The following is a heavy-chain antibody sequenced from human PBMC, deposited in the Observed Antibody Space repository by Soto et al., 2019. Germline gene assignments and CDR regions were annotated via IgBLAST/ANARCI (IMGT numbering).Heavy chain of an antibody. CDR1: GYTFTSYA. CDR3: ARSLKTITMVRGVIINLGGSLYY. Sequence: ASVKVSCKASGYTFTSYAMHWVRQAPGQRLEWMGWINAGNGNTKYSQKFQGRVTITRDTSASTAYMELSSLRSEDTAVYYCARSLKTITMVRGVIINLGGSLYYWGQGTLVPVSS. D-gene: IGHD3-10*01. V-gene: IGHV1-3*01. CDR2: INAGNGNT. J-gene: IGHJ4*02.